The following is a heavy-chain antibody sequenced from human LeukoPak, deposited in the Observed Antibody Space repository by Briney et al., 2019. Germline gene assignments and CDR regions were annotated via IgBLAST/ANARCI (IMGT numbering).Heavy chain of an antibody. Sequence: SETLSLTCTVSGDSISTSTYYWGWIRQPPGKGLEWIGSIYYSGSTYYNPSLKSRVTISVDTSKNQFSLKLSSVTAADTAVYYCARERLTVAGSIWFDPWGQGTLVTVSS. J-gene: IGHJ5*02. CDR1: GDSISTSTYY. CDR3: ARERLTVAGSIWFDP. V-gene: IGHV4-39*07. D-gene: IGHD6-19*01. CDR2: IYYSGST.